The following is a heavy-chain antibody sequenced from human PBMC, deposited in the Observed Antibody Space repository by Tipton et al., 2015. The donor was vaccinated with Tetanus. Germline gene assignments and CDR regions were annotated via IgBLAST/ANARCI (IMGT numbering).Heavy chain of an antibody. V-gene: IGHV3-7*01. Sequence: SLRLSCAASGFTFSSYWMSWVRQAPGKGLEGVANIKQDGSDKYYADSVKGRFTISRDNSKNTLYLQMNSLRAEDTAVYYCAREADCSGGSCFSGDFDNWGQGTQVTVSS. CDR2: IKQDGSDK. CDR3: AREADCSGGSCFSGDFDN. J-gene: IGHJ4*02. CDR1: GFTFSSYW. D-gene: IGHD2-15*01.